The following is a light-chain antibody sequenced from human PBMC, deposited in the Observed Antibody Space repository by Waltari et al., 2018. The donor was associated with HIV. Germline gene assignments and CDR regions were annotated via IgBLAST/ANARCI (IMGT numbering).Light chain of an antibody. J-gene: IGLJ3*02. Sequence: QVVLTQPPSASASLGASVRLTCTLSSGHNNYVIAWHQQQPEKGPRFLMKLNSDGRHSKGAGVPDRFSGSSSGAERYLIISSLQSEDAADYFCQTWRTGLQVFGGGTRLTVL. CDR3: QTWRTGLQV. CDR1: SGHNNYV. V-gene: IGLV4-69*02. CDR2: LNSDGRH.